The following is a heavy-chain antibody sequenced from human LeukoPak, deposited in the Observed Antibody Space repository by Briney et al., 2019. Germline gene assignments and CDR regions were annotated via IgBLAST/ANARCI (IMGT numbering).Heavy chain of an antibody. Sequence: SETLSLTCTVSGGSISSYYWSWIRQPPGKGLEWIGYIYYSGSTNYNPSLKSRVTISVDASKSQFSLKLSSVAAADTAVYYCARDRGYYDSSGIDYWGQGTLVTVSS. CDR2: IYYSGST. CDR3: ARDRGYYDSSGIDY. J-gene: IGHJ4*02. D-gene: IGHD3-22*01. V-gene: IGHV4-59*01. CDR1: GGSISSYY.